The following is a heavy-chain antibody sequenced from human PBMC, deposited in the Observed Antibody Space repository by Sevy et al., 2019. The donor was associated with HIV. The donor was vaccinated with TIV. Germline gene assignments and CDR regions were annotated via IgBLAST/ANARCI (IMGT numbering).Heavy chain of an antibody. J-gene: IGHJ6*02. CDR1: GFTFSSYG. CDR3: AKGRGIAARSSNGKEYYYYGMDV. CDR2: IRYDGSNK. Sequence: GGSLRLSCAASGFTFSSYGMHWVRQAPGKGLEWMAFIRYDGSNKYYADSVKGRFTISRDNSKNTLYLQMNSLRAEDTTVYYCAKGRGIAARSSNGKEYYYYGMDVWGQGTTVTVSS. D-gene: IGHD6-6*01. V-gene: IGHV3-30*02.